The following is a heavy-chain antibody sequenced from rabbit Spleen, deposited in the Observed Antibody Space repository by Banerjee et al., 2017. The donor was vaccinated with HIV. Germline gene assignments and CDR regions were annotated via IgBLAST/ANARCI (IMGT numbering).Heavy chain of an antibody. V-gene: IGHV1S40*01. CDR1: GVSFSFNSY. CDR3: ARDTSSSFSSYGMDL. J-gene: IGHJ6*01. D-gene: IGHD1-1*01. Sequence: QSLEESGGDLVKPGASLTLTCTASGVSFSFNSYMCWVRQAPGKGLEWIACIDAGSSAFTYFATWAKGRFTISKTSSTTVTLQVTRLTAADTATYFCARDTSSSFSSYGMDLWGPGTLVTVS. CDR2: IDAGSSAFT.